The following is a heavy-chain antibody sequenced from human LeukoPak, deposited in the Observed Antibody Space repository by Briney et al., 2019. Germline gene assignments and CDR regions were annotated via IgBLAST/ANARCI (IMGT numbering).Heavy chain of an antibody. J-gene: IGHJ5*01. V-gene: IGHV4-59*08. CDR3: ASSPRLTTSWFLFDS. D-gene: IGHD2-2*01. CDR1: GGSISTYY. CDR2: VYYSGST. Sequence: PSETLSLTCTVSGGSISTYYWSWIRQPPGKGLEWIGYVYYSGSTNYNSSLKTPLHLSVDTSKHRFSLKLSSVTAADTAVYYCASSPRLTTSWFLFDSWGHGTLVTVSS.